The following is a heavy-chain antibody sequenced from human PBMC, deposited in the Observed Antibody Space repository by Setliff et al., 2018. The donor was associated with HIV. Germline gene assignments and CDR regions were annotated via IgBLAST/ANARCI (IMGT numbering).Heavy chain of an antibody. CDR2: IYYSGSN. V-gene: IGHV4-59*01. J-gene: IGHJ6*02. D-gene: IGHD6-19*01. CDR3: ARGEVAGLGYSSGWAYYYYGMDV. CDR1: GGSISSYY. Sequence: LSLTCTVSGGSISSYYWSWIRQPPGKGLEWIGYIYYSGSNNYNPSLKSRVTISVDTSKDQFSLKLSSVTAADTAVYYCARGEVAGLGYSSGWAYYYYGMDVWGQGTTVTVSS.